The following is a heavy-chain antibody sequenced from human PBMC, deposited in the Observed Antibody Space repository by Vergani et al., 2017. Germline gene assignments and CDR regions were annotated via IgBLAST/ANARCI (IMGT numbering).Heavy chain of an antibody. CDR1: GFTFSGYA. CDR3: AKFSSYYYGSGAFDY. V-gene: IGHV3-23*01. J-gene: IGHJ4*02. CDR2: ISGSGGST. D-gene: IGHD3-10*01. Sequence: EVQLLESGGGLVQPGGSLRLSCAASGFTFSGYAMSWVRQAPGKGLEWVSVISGSGGSTYYADSVKGRFTISRDNAKNSLYLQMNSLRAEDTALYYCAKFSSYYYGSGAFDYWGQGTLVTVSS.